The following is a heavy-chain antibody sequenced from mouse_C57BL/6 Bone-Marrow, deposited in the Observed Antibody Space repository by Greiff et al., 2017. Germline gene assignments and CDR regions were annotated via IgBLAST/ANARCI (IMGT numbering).Heavy chain of an antibody. V-gene: IGHV1-55*01. D-gene: IGHD2-1*01. CDR2: IYPGSGST. Sequence: QVQLQQPGAELVKPGASVKMSCKASGYTFTSYWITWVKQRPGQGLEWIGDIYPGSGSTNYNEKFKSKATLTVDTSSSTAYMQLSSLTSEDSEVDYCARGGGYGNYVWYFDVWGTGTTVTVSS. J-gene: IGHJ1*03. CDR1: GYTFTSYW. CDR3: ARGGGYGNYVWYFDV.